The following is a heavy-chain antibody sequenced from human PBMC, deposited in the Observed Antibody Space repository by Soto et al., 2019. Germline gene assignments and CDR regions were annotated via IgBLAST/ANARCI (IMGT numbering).Heavy chain of an antibody. CDR3: ATAYNYDFWSGYGDY. CDR2: IIPIFGTA. Sequence: ASVKVSCKASGGTFSSYAISWVRQAPGQGLEWMGGIIPIFGTANYAQKFQGRVTITADESTSTAYMELSSLRSEDTAVYYCATAYNYDFWSGYGDYWGQGTLVTVSS. D-gene: IGHD3-3*01. CDR1: GGTFSSYA. J-gene: IGHJ4*02. V-gene: IGHV1-69*13.